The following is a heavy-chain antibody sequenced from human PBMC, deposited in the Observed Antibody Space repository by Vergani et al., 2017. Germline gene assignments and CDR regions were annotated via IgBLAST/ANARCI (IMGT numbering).Heavy chain of an antibody. CDR2: IIPSFGTA. CDR3: AKTYNWNYLLPNFDC. V-gene: IGHV1-69*01. J-gene: IGHJ4*02. Sequence: QVQLVQSGAEVKKPGSSVKVSCKASGGTFSSYAISWVRQAPGQGLEWLGGIIPSFGTANYAQKFQGRVTITADDSTNTAYMELSSLRSEDTAVYYCAKTYNWNYLLPNFDCWGQGTLVTVSS. CDR1: GGTFSSYA. D-gene: IGHD1-7*01.